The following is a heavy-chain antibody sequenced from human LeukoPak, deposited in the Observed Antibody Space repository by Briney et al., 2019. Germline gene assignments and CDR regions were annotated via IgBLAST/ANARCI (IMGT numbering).Heavy chain of an antibody. D-gene: IGHD3-16*01. Sequence: PSETLSLTCTVSGYSISNGYYWGWIRQPPGKGLEWIGYMHYSGSTDYNPSLKSRVTISVHTSKNQFSLKLSSVTAADTAVYYCARGIRQWGMAPRFDPWGQGTLVTVSS. J-gene: IGHJ5*02. CDR3: ARGIRQWGMAPRFDP. CDR1: GYSISNGYY. CDR2: MHYSGST. V-gene: IGHV4-38-2*02.